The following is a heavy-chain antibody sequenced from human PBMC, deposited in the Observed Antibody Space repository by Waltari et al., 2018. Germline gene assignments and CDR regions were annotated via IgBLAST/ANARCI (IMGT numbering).Heavy chain of an antibody. CDR2: INPNSGGT. J-gene: IGHJ4*02. CDR3: ARDMEGIAAAGPEGYFDY. CDR1: GYTFTGYY. D-gene: IGHD6-13*01. V-gene: IGHV1-2*06. Sequence: QVQLVQSGAEVKKPGASVKVSCKASGYTFTGYYMHWVRQAPGQGLEWMGRINPNSGGTNYAQKFQGRVTMTRDTSISTAYMELSRLRSDDTAVYYCARDMEGIAAAGPEGYFDYWGQGTLVTVSS.